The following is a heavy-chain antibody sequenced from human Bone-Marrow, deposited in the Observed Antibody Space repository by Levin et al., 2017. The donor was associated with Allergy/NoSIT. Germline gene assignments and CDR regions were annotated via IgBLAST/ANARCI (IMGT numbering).Heavy chain of an antibody. CDR3: ARVWSRLYYSGMDV. J-gene: IGHJ6*02. Sequence: PSETLSLTCSVSGGSITSYYWNWIRQPAGKGLEWIGRIFSSGSTDYNPSLQSRVTMSVDTSKNQFTLKLNSVTAADTAVYYCARVWSRLYYSGMDVWGQGTTVTVSS. CDR1: GGSITSYY. D-gene: IGHD3-10*01. V-gene: IGHV4-4*07. CDR2: IFSSGST.